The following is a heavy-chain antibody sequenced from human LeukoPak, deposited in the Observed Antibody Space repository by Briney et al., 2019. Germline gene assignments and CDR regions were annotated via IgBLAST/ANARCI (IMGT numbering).Heavy chain of an antibody. CDR2: IYYSGST. V-gene: IGHV4-59*01. Sequence: SETLSLTCTVSGGSISSYYWSWIRQPPGKGLEWIGYIYYSGSTNYNPSLKSRVTISVDTSKNQFSLKLSSVTAADTAVYYCARGPYYYDSSGYYQNFDYWGQGTLVTVSS. CDR1: GGSISSYY. J-gene: IGHJ4*02. D-gene: IGHD3-22*01. CDR3: ARGPYYYDSSGYYQNFDY.